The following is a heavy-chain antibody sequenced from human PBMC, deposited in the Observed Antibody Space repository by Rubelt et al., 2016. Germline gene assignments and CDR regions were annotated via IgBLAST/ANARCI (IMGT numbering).Heavy chain of an antibody. Sequence: EVQLVQSGAEVKKPGESLRISCKGSGYSFTNYWISWVRQMPGKGLEWMGRIDPSDSYNKYSPSFEGLVTISADKSISTAYLQWSSLRASDTAMYYCARIVDDRANRANWFDPWGQGTLVTVSS. D-gene: IGHD1-1*01. V-gene: IGHV5-10-1*03. CDR1: GYSFTNYW. CDR3: ARIVDDRANRANWFDP. CDR2: IDPSDSYN. J-gene: IGHJ5*02.